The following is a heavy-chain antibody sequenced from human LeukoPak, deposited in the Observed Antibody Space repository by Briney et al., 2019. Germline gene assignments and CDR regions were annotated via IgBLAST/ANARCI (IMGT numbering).Heavy chain of an antibody. CDR3: ASSLIVVVPAARGLGD. J-gene: IGHJ4*02. D-gene: IGHD2-2*01. V-gene: IGHV1-69*13. Sequence: SVKVSCKASVGTFSSYAISWVRQAPGQGLEWMGGIIPIFGTANYAQKFQGRVTITADESTSTAYMELSSLRSEDTAVYYCASSLIVVVPAARGLGDWGQGTLVTVSS. CDR2: IIPIFGTA. CDR1: VGTFSSYA.